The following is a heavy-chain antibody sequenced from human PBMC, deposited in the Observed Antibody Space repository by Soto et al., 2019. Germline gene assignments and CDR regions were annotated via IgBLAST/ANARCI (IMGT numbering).Heavy chain of an antibody. J-gene: IGHJ1*01. Sequence: QVQVLQSGPEVKRPGASVTVSCKTSGYTFSTSGISWERQAPGQGLEWVGWIRPDNGNRKPAQRLQARVTLTTDTSASTAYMALRSLTSGDTAMYYCARDTVSNRYNVWGQGTLVTVSS. V-gene: IGHV1-18*01. CDR3: ARDTVSNRYNV. CDR1: GYTFSTSG. D-gene: IGHD1-20*01. CDR2: IRPDNGNR.